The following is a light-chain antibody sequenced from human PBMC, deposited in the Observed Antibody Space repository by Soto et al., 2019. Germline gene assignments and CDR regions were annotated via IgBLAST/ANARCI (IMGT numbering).Light chain of an antibody. CDR1: SSDIGSNNY. CDR3: TSYTTSSTPWV. J-gene: IGLJ3*02. V-gene: IGLV2-14*01. CDR2: EVS. Sequence: QSALTQHASVSGSPGHSITISCTGTSSDIGSNNYVSWFQQRPGNAPTLIIYEVSNRPSGVSNRFCGSKSGNTASLTISGFQAEDEADYYCTSYTTSSTPWVFGGGTKVTVL.